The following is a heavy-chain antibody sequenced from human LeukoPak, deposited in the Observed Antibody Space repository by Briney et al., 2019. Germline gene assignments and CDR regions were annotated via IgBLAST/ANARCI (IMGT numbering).Heavy chain of an antibody. J-gene: IGHJ6*03. D-gene: IGHD2/OR15-2a*01. CDR2: VSYSGST. CDR3: ARLSFSGSPYYYYMDV. Sequence: SETLSLTCTVSGGSISSYYWTWIRQPPGKGLEWIGYVSYSGSTNYNPSLKSRVTLSVDTSKNQFSLKMRYVTAADTAVYYCARLSFSGSPYYYYMDVWGRGATVTVSS. CDR1: GGSISSYY. V-gene: IGHV4-59*01.